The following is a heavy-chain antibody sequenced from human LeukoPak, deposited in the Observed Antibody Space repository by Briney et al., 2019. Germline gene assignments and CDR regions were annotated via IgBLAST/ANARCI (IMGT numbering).Heavy chain of an antibody. CDR2: IKQDGSEK. D-gene: IGHD6-13*01. CDR3: ARDSAGNDY. Sequence: QTGGSLRLSCAASGFTFSTYWMSWVRQAPGKGLEWVANIKQDGSEKYYIDSVKGRFTISRDNAKNSLYLQMNSLRAEETAMYYCARDSAGNDYWGQGTLVTVSS. CDR1: GFTFSTYW. V-gene: IGHV3-7*01. J-gene: IGHJ4*02.